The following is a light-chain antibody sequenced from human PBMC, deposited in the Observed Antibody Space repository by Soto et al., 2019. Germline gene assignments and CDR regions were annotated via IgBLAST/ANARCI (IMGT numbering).Light chain of an antibody. J-gene: IGKJ4*01. CDR2: GAS. V-gene: IGKV3-20*01. CDR1: QSLTSY. Sequence: EIVLTQSPGTLSLSPGERATLSCRASQSLTSYLAWYQQKPGQAPRLLIYGASIRATGIPDRFSGSGSGTDFTLTISRLETEDFAVYYCQQYCSSLHAFGGGTKVEIK. CDR3: QQYCSSLHA.